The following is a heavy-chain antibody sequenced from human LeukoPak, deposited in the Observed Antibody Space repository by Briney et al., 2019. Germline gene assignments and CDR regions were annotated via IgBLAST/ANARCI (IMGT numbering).Heavy chain of an antibody. CDR3: ARGGGMVQNWFDP. CDR2: IYHSGST. Sequence: SSETLSLTCAVSGGSISSGGYSWSWIRQPPGKGLEWIGYIYHSGSTYYNPSLKSRVTISVDRSKNQFSLKLSSVTAADTAVYYCARGGGMVQNWFDPWGQGTLVTVSS. J-gene: IGHJ5*02. V-gene: IGHV4-30-2*01. D-gene: IGHD1-1*01. CDR1: GGSISSGGYS.